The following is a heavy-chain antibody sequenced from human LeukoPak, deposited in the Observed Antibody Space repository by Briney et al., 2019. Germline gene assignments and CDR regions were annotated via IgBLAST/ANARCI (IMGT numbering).Heavy chain of an antibody. CDR3: ARDSPWSVRYFDY. CDR1: GFTFSDYY. J-gene: IGHJ4*02. D-gene: IGHD2-8*01. V-gene: IGHV3-11*06. CDR2: ISSSSSNT. Sequence: GGSLRLSCAAAGFTFSDYYMGWVRQAPGKGREGGSYISSSSSNTKYAHSVNGRFTISRDNPKNSLYLQMNSLSAEDTAVYYCARDSPWSVRYFDYWGQGTLVTVSS.